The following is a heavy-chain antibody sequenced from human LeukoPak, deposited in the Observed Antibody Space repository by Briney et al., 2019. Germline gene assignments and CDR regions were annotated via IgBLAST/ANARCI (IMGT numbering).Heavy chain of an antibody. CDR2: INPSGGST. J-gene: IGHJ4*02. V-gene: IGHV1-46*01. CDR3: AREESLYDSSGYPYY. Sequence: ASVKVSCTASGYTFTSYYMHWVRQAPGQGLEWVGIINPSGGSTSYAQKFQGRVTMTRDTSTSTVYMELSSLRSEDTAVYYCAREESLYDSSGYPYYWGQGTLVTVSS. CDR1: GYTFTSYY. D-gene: IGHD3-22*01.